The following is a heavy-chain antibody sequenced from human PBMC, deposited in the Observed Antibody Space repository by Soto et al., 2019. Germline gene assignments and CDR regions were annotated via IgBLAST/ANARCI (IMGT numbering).Heavy chain of an antibody. CDR3: AKEGDYYDSSGYYPFDY. J-gene: IGHJ4*02. V-gene: IGHV3-30*18. CDR1: GFTFSSYG. D-gene: IGHD3-22*01. Sequence: QVQLVESGGGVVQPGRSLRLSCAASGFTFSSYGMHWVRQAPGKGLEWVAVISYDGSNKYYADSVKGRFTISRDNSKNTLYLQMNSLRAEDTAVYYCAKEGDYYDSSGYYPFDYWGQGTLVTVSS. CDR2: ISYDGSNK.